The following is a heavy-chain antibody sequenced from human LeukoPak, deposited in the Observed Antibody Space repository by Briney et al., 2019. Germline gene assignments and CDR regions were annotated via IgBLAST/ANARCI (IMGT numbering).Heavy chain of an antibody. Sequence: PGGSLRLSCAASGFTVSSNYMSWVRQAPGKGLEWVSVIYSGGSTYYADSVKGRFTISRDNSKNTLYLQMNNLRAEDTAVYYCARDYVVPAAIPYYYGMDVWGQGTTVTVSS. CDR1: GFTVSSNY. J-gene: IGHJ6*02. D-gene: IGHD2-2*01. CDR2: IYSGGST. V-gene: IGHV3-53*01. CDR3: ARDYVVPAAIPYYYGMDV.